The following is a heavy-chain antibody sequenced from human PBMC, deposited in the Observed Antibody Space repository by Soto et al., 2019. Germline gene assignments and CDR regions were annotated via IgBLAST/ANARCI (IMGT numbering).Heavy chain of an antibody. D-gene: IGHD2-8*01. CDR3: ARPPFPGCINGVCYPCDH. CDR2: INPSGGST. CDR1: GYTFTHYY. V-gene: IGHV1-46*01. J-gene: IGHJ4*02. Sequence: QVQLVQSGAEVKKPGASVKVSCKASGYTFTHYYIHWVRQAPGQGLEWMGMINPSGGSTDYPQKFQGRVTMTTDTSTTTVYMELSSLRSDDTAVYYCARPPFPGCINGVCYPCDHWGQGTLVTVSS.